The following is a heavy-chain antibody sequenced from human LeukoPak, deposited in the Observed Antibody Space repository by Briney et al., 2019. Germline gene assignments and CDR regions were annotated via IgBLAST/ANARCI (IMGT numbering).Heavy chain of an antibody. Sequence: GRSLRLSCAASGFTFSSYGIHWVRQAPGKGLEWVAVISYDGSNKYYVESVKGRFTISRNNTNNTMNLKMNSLSAEDTAVYYCAKMRTATAHSGDAFDIWVQGTMVTVSS. CDR1: GFTFSSYG. V-gene: IGHV3-30*18. D-gene: IGHD4-17*01. J-gene: IGHJ3*02. CDR3: AKMRTATAHSGDAFDI. CDR2: ISYDGSNK.